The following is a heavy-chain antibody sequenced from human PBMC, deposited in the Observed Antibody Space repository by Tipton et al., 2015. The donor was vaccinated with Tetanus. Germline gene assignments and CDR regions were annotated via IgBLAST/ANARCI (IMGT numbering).Heavy chain of an antibody. J-gene: IGHJ4*02. V-gene: IGHV3-23*01. CDR3: AKSKRGYSYGSFDD. D-gene: IGHD5-18*01. CDR2: LSGSGSAT. CDR1: GFIFTNHW. Sequence: SLRLSCAASGFIFTNHWMSWVRQAPGKGLEWVSTLSGSGSATYYAGSVGGRFTISRDNAKNSLFLQMDSLRAEDTAVYFCAKSKRGYSYGSFDDWGQGTLVAVSS.